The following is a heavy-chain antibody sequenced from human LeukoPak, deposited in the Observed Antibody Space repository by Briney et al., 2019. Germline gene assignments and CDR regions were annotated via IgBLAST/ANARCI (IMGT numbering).Heavy chain of an antibody. D-gene: IGHD5-18*01. Sequence: PGGSLRLSCAASGFTVSSNYMSWVRQAPGKGLEWVSVIYSGGSTYYADSVKGRFTISRDNSKNTLYLQMNSLRAEDTAVYYCARAPGRHSYGPYYFDYWGKGTLVTVSS. CDR1: GFTVSSNY. J-gene: IGHJ4*02. CDR2: IYSGGST. CDR3: ARAPGRHSYGPYYFDY. V-gene: IGHV3-53*01.